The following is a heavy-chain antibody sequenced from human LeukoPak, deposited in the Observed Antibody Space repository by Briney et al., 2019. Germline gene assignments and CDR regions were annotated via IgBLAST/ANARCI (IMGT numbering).Heavy chain of an antibody. J-gene: IGHJ4*02. Sequence: HGASVKVSCKASGYTFTSYGISWVRQAPGQGLEWMGWISAYNGNTNYAQKLQRRDTMTTDTSTSTAYMELRSLRSDDTAVYYCARGYCSSTSCFYFDYWGQGTLVTVSS. CDR2: ISAYNGNT. D-gene: IGHD2-2*01. V-gene: IGHV1-18*04. CDR3: ARGYCSSTSCFYFDY. CDR1: GYTFTSYG.